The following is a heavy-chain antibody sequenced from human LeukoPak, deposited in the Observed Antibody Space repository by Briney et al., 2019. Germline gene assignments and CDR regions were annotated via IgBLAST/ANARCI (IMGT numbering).Heavy chain of an antibody. CDR3: ARARKLHYYGSGSYYNTAAYYFDY. D-gene: IGHD3-10*01. J-gene: IGHJ4*02. V-gene: IGHV4-34*01. Sequence: SETLSLTCAVYGGSFSGYYWSWIRQPPGKGLEWIGEINHSGSTNYNPSLKSRVTISVDTSKNQFSLKLSSVTAADTAVYYCARARKLHYYGSGSYYNTAAYYFDYGGQGTLVTVSS. CDR1: GGSFSGYY. CDR2: INHSGST.